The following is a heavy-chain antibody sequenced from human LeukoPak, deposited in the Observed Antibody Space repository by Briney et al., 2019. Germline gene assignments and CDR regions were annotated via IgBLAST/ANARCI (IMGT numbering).Heavy chain of an antibody. J-gene: IGHJ4*02. CDR3: ARSLGSGWIHLVEY. V-gene: IGHV3-30*03. CDR1: GFTFNTYA. CDR2: VSYDGGAK. D-gene: IGHD6-19*01. Sequence: GGSLRLSCAASGFTFNTYALHWVRQAPGKGLEWVAVVSYDGGAKYYADSVKGRFTISRDNSKNTVDLQMYSLRAEDSAVYYCARSLGSGWIHLVEYWGQGTLVTVS.